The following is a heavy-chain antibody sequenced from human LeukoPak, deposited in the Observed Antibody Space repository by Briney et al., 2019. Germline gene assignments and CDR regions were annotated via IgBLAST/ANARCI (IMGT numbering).Heavy chain of an antibody. J-gene: IGHJ5*02. Sequence: GASVKVSCKASGYSFTGYGITWVRQAPGQGLEWMGRISGYSGNTKYAQKLQGRVTMTTDTSTSTAYMELRSLRSDDTAVYYCAKEGGLVAGTGNWLDPWGQGTLVTVSS. CDR1: GYSFTGYG. CDR2: ISGYSGNT. CDR3: AKEGGLVAGTGNWLDP. V-gene: IGHV1-18*01. D-gene: IGHD6-19*01.